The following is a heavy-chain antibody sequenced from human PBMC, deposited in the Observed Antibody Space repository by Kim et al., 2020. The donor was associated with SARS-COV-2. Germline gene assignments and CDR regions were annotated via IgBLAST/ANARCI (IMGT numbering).Heavy chain of an antibody. CDR1: GFTFDDYA. Sequence: GGSLRLSCAASGFTFDDYAMHWVRQAPGKGLEWVSGISWNSGSIGYADSVKGRFTISRDNAKNSLYLQMNSLRAEDTALYYCAKGWGGDWLLSGGDFDYWGQGTLVTVSS. CDR3: AKGWGGDWLLSGGDFDY. V-gene: IGHV3-9*01. D-gene: IGHD3-9*01. CDR2: ISWNSGSI. J-gene: IGHJ4*02.